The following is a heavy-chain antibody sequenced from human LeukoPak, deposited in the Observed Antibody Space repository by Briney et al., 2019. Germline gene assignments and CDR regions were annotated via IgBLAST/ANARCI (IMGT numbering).Heavy chain of an antibody. J-gene: IGHJ3*02. V-gene: IGHV3-30-3*01. CDR3: ARDYCSGGSCAGGAFDI. CDR2: ISYDGSNK. D-gene: IGHD2-15*01. CDR1: GFTFSSYA. Sequence: WGSLRLSCAASGFTFSSYAMHWVRQAPGKGLEWVAVISYDGSNKYYADSVKGRFTISRDNSKNTLYLQMNSLRAEDTAVYYCARDYCSGGSCAGGAFDIWGQGTMVTVSS.